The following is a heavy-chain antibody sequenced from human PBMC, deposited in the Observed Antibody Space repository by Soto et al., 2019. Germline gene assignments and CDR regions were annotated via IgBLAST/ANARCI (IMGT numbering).Heavy chain of an antibody. CDR2: IKQDGSEI. J-gene: IGHJ6*03. CDR3: ASLKYYYDYYMDV. CDR1: GFTFSSYW. V-gene: IGHV3-7*01. Sequence: EVQLVESGGGLVQPGGSLRLSCAASGFTFSSYWMSWVRQAPGKGLEWVANIKQDGSEIYYVDSVKGRFTISRDNAQNSLYLQMNSLRAEDTAVYYCASLKYYYDYYMDVWGKGTTVTVSS.